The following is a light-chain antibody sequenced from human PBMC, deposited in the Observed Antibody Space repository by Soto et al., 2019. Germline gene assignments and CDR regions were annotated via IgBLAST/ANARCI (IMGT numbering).Light chain of an antibody. Sequence: QSALTQPPSVSGSPGQSVTISCTGTSSDVGSYNRVSWYQQPPGTAPKVIIYGVSNRPSGVPDRFSGSKSGNTASLTISGLQAEDEADYYCTSYTSSNTDVFGSGTKLTVL. CDR1: SSDVGSYNR. CDR2: GVS. CDR3: TSYTSSNTDV. J-gene: IGLJ1*01. V-gene: IGLV2-18*02.